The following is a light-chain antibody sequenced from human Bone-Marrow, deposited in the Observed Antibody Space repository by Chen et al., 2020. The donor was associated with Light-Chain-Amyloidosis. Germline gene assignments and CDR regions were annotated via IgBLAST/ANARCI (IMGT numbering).Light chain of an antibody. V-gene: IGKV3-20*01. CDR2: GSS. Sequence: EIVLTQSSGTLSLSPGEGANLSCRASQTISSNYLTWYQQKFGQAPRLLIYGSSIMATGIPDRFTGSGSGTEVTLTINRLEPEDFAMYYCQQYGTSPRTFGGGTKVEIK. J-gene: IGKJ4*01. CDR3: QQYGTSPRT. CDR1: QTISSNY.